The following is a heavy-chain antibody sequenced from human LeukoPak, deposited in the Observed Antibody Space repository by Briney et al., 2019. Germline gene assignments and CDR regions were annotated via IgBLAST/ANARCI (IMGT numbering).Heavy chain of an antibody. J-gene: IGHJ4*02. V-gene: IGHV3-11*01. CDR1: GFTFSDYY. CDR3: AKSSGYDYLVDY. CDR2: ISSSGSTI. Sequence: PGGSLRLSCAASGFTFSDYYMSWIRQAPGKGLEWVSYISSSGSTIYYADSVKGRFTISRDNAKNSLYLQMNSLRAEDTALYYCAKSSGYDYLVDYWGQGTLVTVSS. D-gene: IGHD5-12*01.